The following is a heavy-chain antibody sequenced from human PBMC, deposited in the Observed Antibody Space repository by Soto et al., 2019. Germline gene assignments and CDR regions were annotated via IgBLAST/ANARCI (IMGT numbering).Heavy chain of an antibody. J-gene: IGHJ4*02. CDR3: ARDDIWAFDY. CDR2: IRSSGSDI. CDR1: GFTFSSYS. D-gene: IGHD2-21*01. V-gene: IGHV3-48*01. Sequence: GGSLRLSCAASGFTFSSYSMNWVRQAPGKGLEWVSHIRSSGSDIFYADSVKGRFTISRENGENSLYLQMNSLRAEDTALYYCARDDIWAFDYWGQGALVTVSS.